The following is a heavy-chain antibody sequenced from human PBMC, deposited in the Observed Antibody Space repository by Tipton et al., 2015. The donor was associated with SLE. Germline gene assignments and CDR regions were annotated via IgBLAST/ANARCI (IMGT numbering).Heavy chain of an antibody. CDR3: ARAPTISVAGTTDPFGMDV. CDR1: GFTFSTSA. J-gene: IGHJ6*02. D-gene: IGHD6-19*01. Sequence: SLRLSCAASGFTFSTSAMHWVRQAPGKGLEWVAVIWYDGSNKFYADSVKGRLTISRDNAKNTPYLQMRSLRVEDTGIYYCARAPTISVAGTTDPFGMDVWGPGTRVTVSS. CDR2: IWYDGSNK. V-gene: IGHV3-33*08.